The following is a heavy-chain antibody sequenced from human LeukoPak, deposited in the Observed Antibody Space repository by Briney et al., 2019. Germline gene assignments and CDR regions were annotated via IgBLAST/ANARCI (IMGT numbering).Heavy chain of an antibody. D-gene: IGHD1-26*01. CDR2: FDPEDGET. Sequence: ASVKVSCKVSGYTLTELSMHWVRQAPGKGLGGRGGFDPEDGETIYAQKFQGRVTMTKDTSTDTAYMELSSLRSEDTAVYYCATYRVVGATTAHYYMDVRGKGTTVTVSS. V-gene: IGHV1-24*01. J-gene: IGHJ6*03. CDR3: ATYRVVGATTAHYYMDV. CDR1: GYTLTELS.